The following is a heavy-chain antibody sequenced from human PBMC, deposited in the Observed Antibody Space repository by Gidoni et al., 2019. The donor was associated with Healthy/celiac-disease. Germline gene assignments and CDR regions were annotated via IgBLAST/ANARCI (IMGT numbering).Heavy chain of an antibody. D-gene: IGHD2-2*01. CDR3: TSDVYMQYPLDWYFDL. V-gene: IGHV3-49*05. CDR2: TRSKAYGGTT. J-gene: IGHJ2*01. Sequence: EVQLVESGGGLVKQGRYLILSCTASVCTFGAYAISWFRPAPGRGVEWVGLTRSKAYGGTTEYAASVKGRFTISRDDSKSIAYLQMTSLKTEDTAVYYCTSDVYMQYPLDWYFDLCGRGTLVTVSS. CDR1: VCTFGAYA.